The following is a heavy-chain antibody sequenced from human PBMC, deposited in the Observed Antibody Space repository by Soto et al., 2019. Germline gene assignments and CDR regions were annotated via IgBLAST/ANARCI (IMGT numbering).Heavy chain of an antibody. V-gene: IGHV3-33*01. CDR2: IWYDGSIK. Sequence: GGSLRLSCAASGFTFNTYGMHWVRQIPGKGLQWVAIIWYDGSIKYYADSVKGRFTISRDNSKNTLYLQMNSLRDEDTAVYYCARIDCTGNNCNPYYHYGMDVWGQGTTVTVSS. J-gene: IGHJ6*02. CDR1: GFTFNTYG. D-gene: IGHD2-8*02. CDR3: ARIDCTGNNCNPYYHYGMDV.